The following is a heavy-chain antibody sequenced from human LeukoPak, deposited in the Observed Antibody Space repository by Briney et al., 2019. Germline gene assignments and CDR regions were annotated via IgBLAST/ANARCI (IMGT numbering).Heavy chain of an antibody. CDR3: ARDKRYIAAAGTVWFDP. Sequence: ASVKVSCKASGGTFSSYAISWVRQAPGQGLEWMGGIIPIFGTANYAQKFQGRVTITADKSTSTAYMELSSLRSEDAAVYYCARDKRYIAAAGTVWFDPWGQGTLVTVSS. CDR1: GGTFSSYA. D-gene: IGHD6-13*01. J-gene: IGHJ5*02. CDR2: IIPIFGTA. V-gene: IGHV1-69*06.